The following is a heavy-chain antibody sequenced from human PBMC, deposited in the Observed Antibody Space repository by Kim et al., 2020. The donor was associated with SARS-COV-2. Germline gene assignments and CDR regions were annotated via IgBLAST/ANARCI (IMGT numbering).Heavy chain of an antibody. CDR2: IYPGDSDT. Sequence: GESLKISCKGSGYSFTSYWIGWVRQMPGKGLEGMGIIYPGDSDTRYSPSFQGQVTISADKSISTAYLQWSSLKASDTAMYYCAIVTNGVFQFFDYWGQGTLVTVSS. CDR3: AIVTNGVFQFFDY. J-gene: IGHJ4*02. CDR1: GYSFTSYW. V-gene: IGHV5-51*01. D-gene: IGHD2-8*01.